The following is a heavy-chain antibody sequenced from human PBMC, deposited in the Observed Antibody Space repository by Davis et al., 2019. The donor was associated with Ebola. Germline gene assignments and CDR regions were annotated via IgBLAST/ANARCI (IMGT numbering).Heavy chain of an antibody. Sequence: LSLTCAASGFTFSSYGMHWVRQAPGKGLEWVAVISYDGSNKYYADSVKGRFTISRDNSKNTLYLQMNSLRAEDTAVYYCAKIQRGVWGQGTTVTVSS. CDR3: AKIQRGV. V-gene: IGHV3-30*18. CDR2: ISYDGSNK. CDR1: GFTFSSYG. J-gene: IGHJ6*02. D-gene: IGHD5-18*01.